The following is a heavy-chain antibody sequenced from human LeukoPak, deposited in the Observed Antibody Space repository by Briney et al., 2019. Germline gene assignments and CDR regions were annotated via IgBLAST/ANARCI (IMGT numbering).Heavy chain of an antibody. CDR2: INHSGRR. D-gene: IGHD6-13*01. Sequence: PSETLSLTCAVYGGSFSGYYWSWIRQPRGKGGEWMGEINHSGRRNYNTSIKSRVTISVETSKNKFSLKLSSVTAADTAVSYCARGGSGYSSSWLPRRYMDVWGKGTTVTVSS. CDR1: GGSFSGYY. CDR3: ARGGSGYSSSWLPRRYMDV. V-gene: IGHV4-34*01. J-gene: IGHJ6*03.